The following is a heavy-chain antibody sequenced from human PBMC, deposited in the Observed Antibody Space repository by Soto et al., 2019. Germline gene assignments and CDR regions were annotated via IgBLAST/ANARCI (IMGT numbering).Heavy chain of an antibody. J-gene: IGHJ5*02. CDR3: PKGPSIWVS. CDR2: ITASGGNT. CDR1: GFTFSSDA. Sequence: GGSLRLSCAASGFTFSSDAMSWVRQPPGKGLEWVSAITASGGNTYYADSAKGRFTISRDNSRNILNLQMTSLTVDDTAVYYCPKGPSIWVSWGQGTLVTVSS. V-gene: IGHV3-23*01. D-gene: IGHD2-2*01.